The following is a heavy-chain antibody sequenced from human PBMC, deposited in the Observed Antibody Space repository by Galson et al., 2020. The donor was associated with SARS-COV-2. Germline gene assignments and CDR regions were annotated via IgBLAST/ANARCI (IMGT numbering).Heavy chain of an antibody. D-gene: IGHD3-3*01. J-gene: IGHJ6*02. CDR3: ARRKGITIFGVLIRSEHYAMDV. CDR1: GESFSGYY. V-gene: IGHV4-34*01. CDR2: INHSGTT. Sequence: ETLSLTCAVYGESFSGYYWNWIRQSPGMGLEWIGEINHSGTTNYSPSLKGRVTISVDTSKNRFSLKLSSVTAADTAVYYCARRKGITIFGVLIRSEHYAMDVWGQGTTVTVSS.